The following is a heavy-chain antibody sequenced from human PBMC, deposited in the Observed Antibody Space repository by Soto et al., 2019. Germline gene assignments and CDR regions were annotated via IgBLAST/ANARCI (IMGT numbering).Heavy chain of an antibody. CDR3: AKPESVEPLWPPWAFDI. D-gene: IGHD5-18*01. V-gene: IGHV3-23*01. CDR1: GFTFSSYA. Sequence: EVQLLESGGGLVQPGGSLRLSCAASGFTFSSYAMSWVRQAPGKGLEWVSAISGSGGSTYYADSVRGRFTISGDNSKNTLYLQMNSLRAEDTAVYYCAKPESVEPLWPPWAFDIGGEGTMVTVSS. CDR2: ISGSGGST. J-gene: IGHJ3*02.